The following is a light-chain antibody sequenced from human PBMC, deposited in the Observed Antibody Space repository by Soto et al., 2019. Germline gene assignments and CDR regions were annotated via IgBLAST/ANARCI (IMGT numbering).Light chain of an antibody. CDR2: DAS. V-gene: IGKV1-5*01. Sequence: DIQMTQSPSTLSASVGDRVTITCRASQSISSWLAWYQQKPGKAPKLLIYDASSLESGVPSRFSGSGSGTEVTLTISSRQPDDFATYYCQQYNSSPYTFGQGTKLEIK. J-gene: IGKJ2*01. CDR3: QQYNSSPYT. CDR1: QSISSW.